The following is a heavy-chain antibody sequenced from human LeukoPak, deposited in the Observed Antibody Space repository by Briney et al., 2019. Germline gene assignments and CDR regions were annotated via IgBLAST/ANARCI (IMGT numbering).Heavy chain of an antibody. Sequence: SETLSLTCAVYGGSFSGYYWSWIRQPPGKGLEWIGEINHSGSTNYNPSLKSRVTISVDTSKNQFSLKLSSVTAADTAVYYCARTKSYGDQYYFDHWGQGTLVTVSS. V-gene: IGHV4-34*01. CDR2: INHSGST. D-gene: IGHD4-17*01. CDR3: ARTKSYGDQYYFDH. CDR1: GGSFSGYY. J-gene: IGHJ4*02.